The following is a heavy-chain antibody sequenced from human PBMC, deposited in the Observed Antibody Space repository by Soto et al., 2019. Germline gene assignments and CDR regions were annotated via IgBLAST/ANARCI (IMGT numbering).Heavy chain of an antibody. V-gene: IGHV1-3*05. CDR2: INAGNGNT. J-gene: IGHJ4*02. Sequence: QVQLVQSGAEEKKPGASVQVSCKASGYTFTLYAMHWVRQAPGQRLEWMAWINAGNGNTKYSQKFQGRVTITRATSASTAYMELSSLRSEDTAVYYCARDVAAADYWGQGTLVTVSS. CDR3: ARDVAAADY. D-gene: IGHD6-13*01. CDR1: GYTFTLYA.